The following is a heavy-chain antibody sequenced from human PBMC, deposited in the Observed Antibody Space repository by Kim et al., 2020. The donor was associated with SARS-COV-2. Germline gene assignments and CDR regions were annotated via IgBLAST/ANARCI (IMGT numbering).Heavy chain of an antibody. CDR2: ISGSGGST. J-gene: IGHJ3*02. Sequence: GGSLRLSCAASGFTFSSYAMSWVRQAPGKGLEWVSAISGSGGSTYYADSVKGRFTISRDNSKNTLYLQMNSLRAEDTAVYYCAKDHLADYGDYGDAFDIWGQGTMVTVSS. D-gene: IGHD4-17*01. CDR3: AKDHLADYGDYGDAFDI. CDR1: GFTFSSYA. V-gene: IGHV3-23*01.